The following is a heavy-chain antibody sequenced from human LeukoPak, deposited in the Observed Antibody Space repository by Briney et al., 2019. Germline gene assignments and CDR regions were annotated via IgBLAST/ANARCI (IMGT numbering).Heavy chain of an antibody. Sequence: GGSLRLSCEASGITVSSYNMHWVRQAPGKGLEWVAVISYDGSNKYYADSVKGRFTISRDISKNTLYLQMNSLRLDDTAIYYCARGPPTSRSGAHFDYWGQGSLVTVSP. J-gene: IGHJ4*02. D-gene: IGHD5-12*01. CDR3: ARGPPTSRSGAHFDY. CDR1: GITVSSYN. CDR2: ISYDGSNK. V-gene: IGHV3-30*04.